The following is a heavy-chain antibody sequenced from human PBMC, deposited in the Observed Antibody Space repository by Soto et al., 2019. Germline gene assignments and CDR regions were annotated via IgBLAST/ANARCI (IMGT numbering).Heavy chain of an antibody. V-gene: IGHV3-74*01. D-gene: IGHD3-10*01. CDR1: GFTFRSHW. J-gene: IGHJ6*02. Sequence: GGSLRLSCAASGFTFRSHWMHWVRQAPGKGLVWVSRIKSDGSSISYADSVKGRFTISRDNAKNTLYLQMNSLRAEETAVYYCARDGSGYYYYGMDVWGQGTTVTVSS. CDR3: ARDGSGYYYYGMDV. CDR2: IKSDGSSI.